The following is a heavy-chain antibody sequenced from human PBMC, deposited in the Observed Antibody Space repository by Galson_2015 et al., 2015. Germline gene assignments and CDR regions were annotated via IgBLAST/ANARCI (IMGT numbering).Heavy chain of an antibody. V-gene: IGHV4-59*01. Sequence: SETLSLTCTVSGGFINGYYWSWIRQPPGKGLEWIGHIYYSGTTSYNPSLKSRVTISVDRSKKQFSLKLNSVTAADTAMYYCARHRKRGTAVTVVYYGVDVWGQGTAVTVSS. CDR3: ARHRKRGTAVTVVYYGVDV. CDR1: GGFINGYY. J-gene: IGHJ6*02. D-gene: IGHD2-15*01. CDR2: IYYSGTT.